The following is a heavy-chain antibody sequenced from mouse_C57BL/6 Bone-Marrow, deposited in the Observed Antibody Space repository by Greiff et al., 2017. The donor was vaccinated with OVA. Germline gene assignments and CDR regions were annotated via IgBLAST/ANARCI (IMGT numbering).Heavy chain of an antibody. CDR1: GYTFTSYW. CDR2: IDPNSGGT. CDR3: ARGAAQAIYYFDY. V-gene: IGHV1-72*01. D-gene: IGHD3-2*02. J-gene: IGHJ2*01. Sequence: QVQLQQPGAELVKPGASVQLSCKASGYTFTSYWMHWVKQRPGRGLEWIGRIDPNSGGTKYNEKVKSKATLTVDKPASTAYMQLSSLTSEYSAVYYCARGAAQAIYYFDYWGQGTTLTVSS.